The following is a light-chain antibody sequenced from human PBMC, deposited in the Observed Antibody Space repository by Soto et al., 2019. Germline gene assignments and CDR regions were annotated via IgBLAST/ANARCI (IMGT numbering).Light chain of an antibody. V-gene: IGLV7-46*01. J-gene: IGLJ3*02. Sequence: QAVVTQEPSLAVSPGGTVTLTCGSSTGDVTSGHFPYWFQQKPGQAPKTLIYDTSIKHSWTPARFSGSLLGGKAALTLSGAQPEDEADYYGLLFYSGARGFAGGTKLTVL. CDR2: DTS. CDR3: LLFYSGARG. CDR1: TGDVTSGHF.